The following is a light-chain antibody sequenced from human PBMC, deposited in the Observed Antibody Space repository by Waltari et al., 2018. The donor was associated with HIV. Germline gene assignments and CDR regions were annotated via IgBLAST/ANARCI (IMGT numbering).Light chain of an antibody. CDR3: CSYAGSYTMV. J-gene: IGLJ2*01. CDR2: DVS. CDR1: SSDVGGYKF. Sequence: QSALTQPRSVSGSPGQSVTISCTGSSSDVGGYKFFSWYQQHPGKAPKVIIHDVSERPSGVPDRFSGSKSGNTASLTISGLQAEDDADYYCCSYAGSYTMVFGGGTKLTVL. V-gene: IGLV2-11*01.